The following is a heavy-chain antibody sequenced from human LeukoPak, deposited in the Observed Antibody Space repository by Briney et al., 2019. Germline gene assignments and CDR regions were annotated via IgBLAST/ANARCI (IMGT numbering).Heavy chain of an antibody. D-gene: IGHD3/OR15-3a*01. Sequence: KPSETLSLTCTVSGGSISSYYWSWIRQPPGKGLEWIGYIYYSGSTNYSPSLKSRVTISVDTSKNQFSLKLSSVTAADTAVYYCARDSKGLFDYWGQGTLVTVSS. CDR1: GGSISSYY. CDR3: ARDSKGLFDY. CDR2: IYYSGST. V-gene: IGHV4-59*01. J-gene: IGHJ4*02.